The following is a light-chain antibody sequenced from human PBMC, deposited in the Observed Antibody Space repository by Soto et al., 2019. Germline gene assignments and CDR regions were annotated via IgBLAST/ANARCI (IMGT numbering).Light chain of an antibody. CDR3: QQYNNWPPWKYT. V-gene: IGKV3-15*01. Sequence: EIMMTQSPATLSVSPGERATLSCRASQSVSSNLAWYQQKPGQAPRLLIYGASTRATGIPARFSGSGSGTEFTLTISSLQSEDFAVYYWQQYNNWPPWKYTFGQGTKLEIK. CDR1: QSVSSN. CDR2: GAS. J-gene: IGKJ2*01.